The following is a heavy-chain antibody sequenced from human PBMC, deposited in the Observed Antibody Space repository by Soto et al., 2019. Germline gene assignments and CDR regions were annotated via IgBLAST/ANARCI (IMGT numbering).Heavy chain of an antibody. D-gene: IGHD3-22*01. V-gene: IGHV4-59*08. CDR3: ARHLYYYDSSGYYYVHYYYGMDV. CDR2: IYYSGST. Sequence: QVQLQESGPGLVKPSETLSLTCTVSGGSISSYYWSWIRQPPGKGLEWIGYIYYSGSTSYNPSLKSRVTISVDTSKNQFSLKLSSVTAADTAVYYCARHLYYYDSSGYYYVHYYYGMDVWGQGTTVTVSS. CDR1: GGSISSYY. J-gene: IGHJ6*02.